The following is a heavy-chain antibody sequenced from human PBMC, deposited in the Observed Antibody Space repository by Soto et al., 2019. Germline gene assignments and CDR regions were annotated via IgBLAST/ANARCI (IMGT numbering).Heavy chain of an antibody. D-gene: IGHD2-8*01. CDR1: SASINSGHW. CDR3: ARRAPMYASEHWFDP. Sequence: QVQLRESGPGLVKPSGTLSLTCAVSSASINSGHWWSWVRQHPGKGLEWIGDYYHGGSTNYNPSLKSRVTISVDESKNQLSLKLMSVTAADTAVYYCARRAPMYASEHWFDPWGQGTLVTVSS. V-gene: IGHV4-4*02. CDR2: YYHGGST. J-gene: IGHJ5*02.